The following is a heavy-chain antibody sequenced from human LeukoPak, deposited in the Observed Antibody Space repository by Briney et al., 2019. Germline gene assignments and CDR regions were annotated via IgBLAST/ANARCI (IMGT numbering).Heavy chain of an antibody. Sequence: PSETLSLTCTVPGGSISSYYWSWIRQPPGKGLEWIGYIYYSGNTNYNPSLKSRVTISVATSKNQFSLRLRSVTAADTAVYYCARAPAKGWYYFDYWGQGTLVTVSS. V-gene: IGHV4-59*01. CDR1: GGSISSYY. CDR2: IYYSGNT. CDR3: ARAPAKGWYYFDY. J-gene: IGHJ4*02. D-gene: IGHD6-19*01.